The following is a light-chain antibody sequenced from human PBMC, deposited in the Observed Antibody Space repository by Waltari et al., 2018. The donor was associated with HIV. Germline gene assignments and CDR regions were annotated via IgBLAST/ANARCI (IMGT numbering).Light chain of an antibody. CDR2: DVS. J-gene: IGLJ1*01. Sequence: QSALTQPASVSGSPGQSLTISCTGTSSDVGGYNYVSWYQQHPGKAPKLMIYDVSKRPSGVSNRFSGSKSGNTASLTISGLQAEDEADYYCCSYAGSSYVFGTGTKVTVL. CDR3: CSYAGSSYV. V-gene: IGLV2-23*02. CDR1: SSDVGGYNY.